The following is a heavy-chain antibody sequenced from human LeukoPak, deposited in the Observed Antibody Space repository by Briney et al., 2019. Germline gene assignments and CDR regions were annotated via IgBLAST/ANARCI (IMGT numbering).Heavy chain of an antibody. J-gene: IGHJ3*02. Sequence: PSETLSLTCAVYGGSLGDYYWSWIRLPPGKGLEWIGETNEKRKSTNYNPSLKSRVTISVDTSKNQFSLKLTSVTAADTALYYCVRELSTSSTVFDMWGQETKVTVSS. CDR1: GGSLGDYY. V-gene: IGHV4-34*01. D-gene: IGHD6-6*01. CDR2: TNEKRKST. CDR3: VRELSTSSTVFDM.